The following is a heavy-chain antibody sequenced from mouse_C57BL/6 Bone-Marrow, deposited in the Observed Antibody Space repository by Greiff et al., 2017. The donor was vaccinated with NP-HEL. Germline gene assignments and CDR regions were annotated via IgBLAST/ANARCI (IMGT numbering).Heavy chain of an antibody. Sequence: EVQLQQSGPGLVKPSQSLSLTCSVTGYSITSGYYWNWIRQFPGNKLEWMGYISYDGSNNYNPSLKNRISITRDTSKNQFFLKLNSVTTEDTATYYGAREGDYWGQGTTLTVSS. CDR3: AREGDY. CDR1: GYSITSGYY. J-gene: IGHJ2*01. V-gene: IGHV3-6*01. CDR2: ISYDGSN.